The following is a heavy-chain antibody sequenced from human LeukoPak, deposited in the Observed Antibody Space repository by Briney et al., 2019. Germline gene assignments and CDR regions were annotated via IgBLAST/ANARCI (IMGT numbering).Heavy chain of an antibody. D-gene: IGHD3-10*01. J-gene: IGHJ4*02. CDR3: ARGASSGRYYSGDY. CDR1: GFTFSTDW. Sequence: GGSLRLSCAASGFTFSTDWMHWVRQAPGKGLVWVSRISSDGSITNYADSVKSRFTISRDNAKDTLYLQMNSLRADDTAVYYCARGASSGRYYSGDYWGRGTLVTVSS. CDR2: ISSDGSIT. V-gene: IGHV3-74*01.